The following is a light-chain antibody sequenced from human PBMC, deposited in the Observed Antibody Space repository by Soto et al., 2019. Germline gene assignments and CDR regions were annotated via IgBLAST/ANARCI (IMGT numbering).Light chain of an antibody. V-gene: IGKV3-20*01. Sequence: EIVLTQSPGTLSLSPGERATLSCRASQSVSNSYLAWYQQKRGQAPRLLISGASRRATGIPDRFSGSRSGTDFTLSITRLEPEEFAVYDCQQYGTSPPTFGQGTKVEMK. CDR1: QSVSNSY. CDR2: GAS. CDR3: QQYGTSPPT. J-gene: IGKJ1*01.